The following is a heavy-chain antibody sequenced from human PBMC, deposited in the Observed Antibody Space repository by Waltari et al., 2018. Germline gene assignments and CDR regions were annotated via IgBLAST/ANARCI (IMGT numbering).Heavy chain of an antibody. D-gene: IGHD6-19*01. CDR1: GFTFRSYA. Sequence: QVQLVESGGGVVQPGRSLRLSCAASGFTFRSYAMHWVRQAPGKGLEWVAVISYDGSNKYYADSVKGRFTISRDNSKNTLYLQMNSLRAEDTAVYYCARDGYSSGWPEFDYWGQGTLGTVSS. CDR3: ARDGYSSGWPEFDY. V-gene: IGHV3-30-3*01. CDR2: ISYDGSNK. J-gene: IGHJ4*02.